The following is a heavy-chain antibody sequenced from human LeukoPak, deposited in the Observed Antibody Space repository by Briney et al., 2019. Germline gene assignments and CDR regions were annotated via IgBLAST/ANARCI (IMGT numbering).Heavy chain of an antibody. CDR2: IIPIFGTA. CDR1: GGTFSSYA. Sequence: SVKVSCKASGGTFSSYAISWVRQAPGQGLEWMGGIIPIFGTANYAQKFQGRVTITADESTSTAYMELSSLRSEDTAVYYCARVARRTFHELDYWGQGTLVAVSS. J-gene: IGHJ4*02. D-gene: IGHD2-21*01. V-gene: IGHV1-69*13. CDR3: ARVARRTFHELDY.